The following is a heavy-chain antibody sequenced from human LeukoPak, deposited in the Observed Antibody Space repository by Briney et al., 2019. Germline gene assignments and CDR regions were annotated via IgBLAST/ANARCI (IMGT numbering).Heavy chain of an antibody. CDR2: IYYSGST. CDR1: GGSISSYY. D-gene: IGHD3-10*01. V-gene: IGHV4-59*01. CDR3: ARGGYYGSGSYFGYYYYYMDV. J-gene: IGHJ6*03. Sequence: SETLSLTCTVSGGSISSYYWSWIRQPPGKGLEWIGYIYYSGSTNYNPSLKSRVTISVDTSKNQFSLKLSSVTAADTAVYYCARGGYYGSGSYFGYYYYYMDVWGKGTTVTISS.